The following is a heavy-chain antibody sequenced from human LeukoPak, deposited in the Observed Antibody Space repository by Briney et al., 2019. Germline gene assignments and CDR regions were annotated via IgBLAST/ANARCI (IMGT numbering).Heavy chain of an antibody. J-gene: IGHJ5*02. CDR3: ARGTPIHGGKGGWFDP. V-gene: IGHV4-4*02. Sequence: SETLSLTCSVSAGSISSSSWWSWVRQSPVKGLEWIGEIYLYGTTNYNPSLKSRVTISVDTSKNQFSLKLSSVTAADTAVYYCARGTPIHGGKGGWFDPWGQGTLVTVSS. D-gene: IGHD4-23*01. CDR1: AGSISSSSW. CDR2: IYLYGTT.